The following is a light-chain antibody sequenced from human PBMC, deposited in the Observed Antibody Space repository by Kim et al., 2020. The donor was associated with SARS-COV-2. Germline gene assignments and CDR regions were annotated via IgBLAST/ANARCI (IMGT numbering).Light chain of an antibody. CDR1: SSDVGGYNY. V-gene: IGLV2-14*03. J-gene: IGLJ3*02. CDR3: SSYTSSSTWV. CDR2: DVT. Sequence: GQSITISCTGTSSDVGGYNYVSWYQQHPGKAPKLMIYDVTKWPSGVSSRFSGSKSGNTAYLTISGLQAEDEADYYCSSYTSSSTWVFGGGTQLTVL.